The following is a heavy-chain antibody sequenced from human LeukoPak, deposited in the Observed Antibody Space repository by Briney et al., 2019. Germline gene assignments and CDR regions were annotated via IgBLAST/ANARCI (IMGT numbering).Heavy chain of an antibody. D-gene: IGHD3-10*01. CDR3: ATSRGSGSYYNPSLYYFDY. V-gene: IGHV1-24*01. CDR1: GYTFTSYD. J-gene: IGHJ4*02. CDR2: FDPEEGET. Sequence: ASVKVSCKASGYTFTSYDINWVRQAPGKGLEWMGGFDPEEGETIYAQKFQGRVTMTEDTSTDTAYMELSSLRSEDTAVYYCATSRGSGSYYNPSLYYFDYWGQGTLVTVSS.